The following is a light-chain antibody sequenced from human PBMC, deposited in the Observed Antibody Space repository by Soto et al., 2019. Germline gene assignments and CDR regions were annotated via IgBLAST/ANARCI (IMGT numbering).Light chain of an antibody. Sequence: IVLTHAPGTLSFSPGERATLSFRASQSVSSRLAWYQQKPGQAPRLLISGASSRATGIPDRFSGSGSATDFTLTISRLEPEDFALYYCQQYGSSPITFGQGTRLEIK. CDR2: GAS. V-gene: IGKV3-20*01. CDR3: QQYGSSPIT. CDR1: QSVSSR. J-gene: IGKJ5*01.